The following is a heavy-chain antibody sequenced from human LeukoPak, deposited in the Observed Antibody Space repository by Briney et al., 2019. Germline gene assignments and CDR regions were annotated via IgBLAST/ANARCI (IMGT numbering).Heavy chain of an antibody. CDR3: AREGNSGYYPY. Sequence: GSLRLSCAASGFSSSSYGMTWVRQAPGKGLEWVSSISGGGGSTNSADSVRGRFTISRDNSKNTLYLQMSSLRAEDTAMYYCAREGNSGYYPYWGQGILVTVSS. J-gene: IGHJ4*02. V-gene: IGHV3-23*01. D-gene: IGHD3-22*01. CDR2: ISGGGGST. CDR1: GFSSSSYG.